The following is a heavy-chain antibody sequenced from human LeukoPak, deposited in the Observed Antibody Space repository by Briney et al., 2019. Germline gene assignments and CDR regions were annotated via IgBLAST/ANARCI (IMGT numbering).Heavy chain of an antibody. CDR2: ISYDGSIK. CDR1: GFTFSGYA. V-gene: IGHV3-30-3*01. J-gene: IGHJ4*02. D-gene: IGHD2-15*01. CDR3: TRDLSEKYSIDY. Sequence: PGGSLRLSCAASGFTFSGYAIHWVRQSPGKGLEWVAFISYDGSIKYYADSVKGRCTISRDNSKNTLNLQINNLRAEDTAVYYCTRDLSEKYSIDYWGQGTLVTVSS.